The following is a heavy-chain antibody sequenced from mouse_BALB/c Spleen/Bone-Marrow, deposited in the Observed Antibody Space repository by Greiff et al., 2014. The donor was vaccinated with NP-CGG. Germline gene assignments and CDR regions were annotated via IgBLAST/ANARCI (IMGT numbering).Heavy chain of an antibody. CDR3: ASGGYYGPSLDYYFDV. D-gene: IGHD1-1*01. J-gene: IGHJ1*01. Sequence: EVQLQQSGPELVKPGASVKMSCKASGYTFTSYVIHWVKQKPGQGLEWIGYINPYNDGTKYNEKFKGKATLTSDKSSSTAYMEPSTQTCKVSAVYYGASGGYYGPSLDYYFDVWGAGTTVTVSS. CDR1: GYTFTSYV. V-gene: IGHV1-14*01. CDR2: INPYNDGT.